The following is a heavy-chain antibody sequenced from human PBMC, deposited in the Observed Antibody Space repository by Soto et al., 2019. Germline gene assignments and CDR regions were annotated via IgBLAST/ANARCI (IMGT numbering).Heavy chain of an antibody. CDR1: GFSFSTSAVG. CDR3: AHVYWAASGTRYYFDF. J-gene: IGHJ4*02. Sequence: QITLTESGPTLVKPTQTLTLTCTFSGFSFSTSAVGVGWIRQPPGKALEFLALIYWDDDKRFSPSLKSRLTINKDTSNNQVVLTMTNMDPEDTATYFCAHVYWAASGTRYYFDFWGQGTLVTVSS. V-gene: IGHV2-5*02. CDR2: IYWDDDK. D-gene: IGHD1-7*01.